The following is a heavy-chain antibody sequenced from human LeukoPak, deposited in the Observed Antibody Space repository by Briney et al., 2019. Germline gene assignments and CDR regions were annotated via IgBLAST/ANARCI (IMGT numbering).Heavy chain of an antibody. CDR3: AKSYGSGRGLYYYYYMDV. Sequence: GGSLRLSCAASGFTFSSYAMSWVRQAPGKGLEWVSAISGSGGSTYYADSVKGWFTISRDNSKSTLYLQMNSLRAEDTAVYYCAKSYGSGRGLYYYYYMDVWGKGTTVTVSS. CDR2: ISGSGGST. CDR1: GFTFSSYA. V-gene: IGHV3-23*01. J-gene: IGHJ6*03. D-gene: IGHD3-10*01.